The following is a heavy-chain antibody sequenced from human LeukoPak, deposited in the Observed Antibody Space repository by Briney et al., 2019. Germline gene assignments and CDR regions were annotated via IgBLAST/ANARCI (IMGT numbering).Heavy chain of an antibody. CDR3: ARDVVVVTGPPGTDAFDI. V-gene: IGHV7-4-1*02. D-gene: IGHD2-21*02. J-gene: IGHJ3*02. CDR1: GYTFTSYA. Sequence: SVKVSCKASGYTFTSYAMNWVRQAPGQGLEWMGWINTNTGNPTYAQGFTGRFVFSLDTSVSTAYLQISSLKAEDTAVYYCARDVVVVTGPPGTDAFDIWGQGTMVTVSS. CDR2: INTNTGNP.